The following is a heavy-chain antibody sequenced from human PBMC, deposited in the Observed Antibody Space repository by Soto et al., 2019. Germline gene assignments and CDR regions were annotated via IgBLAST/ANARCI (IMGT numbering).Heavy chain of an antibody. CDR2: MNEDGSEI. D-gene: IGHD2-15*01. J-gene: IGHJ4*02. CDR3: LSDGGFVCAN. Sequence: GGSLRLPCFLSRFNLRAYWMSWARQAPRKGLERVPRMNEDGSEIYSVGSVKCRFASSRDNDENYLHLQMNYVTAADTGVYFCLSDGGFVCANWGQGTLVTVSS. V-gene: IGHV3-7*01. CDR1: RFNLRAYW.